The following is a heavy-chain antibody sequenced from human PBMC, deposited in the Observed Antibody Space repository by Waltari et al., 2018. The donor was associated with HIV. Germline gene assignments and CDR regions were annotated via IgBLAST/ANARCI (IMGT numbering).Heavy chain of an antibody. CDR2: IGTNGDT. Sequence: EVQLVESGGGLVQPGGSLRLSCAASGFTFRSHDMHWVRQVIGKGLEWVSGIGTNGDTYYADSVKGRFTISRENGKNSLYLQMNSLRVEDTAVYYCAKDWTPIGLWHFDLWGRGTLVTVSS. CDR1: GFTFRSHD. D-gene: IGHD1-1*01. J-gene: IGHJ2*01. CDR3: AKDWTPIGLWHFDL. V-gene: IGHV3-13*01.